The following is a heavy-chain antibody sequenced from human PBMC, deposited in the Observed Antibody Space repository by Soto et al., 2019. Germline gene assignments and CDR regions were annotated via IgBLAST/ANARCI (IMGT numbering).Heavy chain of an antibody. J-gene: IGHJ5*02. V-gene: IGHV4-59*01. Sequence: SETLCLTCTVSGGSISDYYWSWIRQPPGRGLEWIGHIFYSGSTNYNPALKSRVTISVDTSKSQFSLKLSSVTAADTAVYYCAKDSGYNYGYFRWFDPWGQGTLVTVSS. CDR1: GGSISDYY. CDR3: AKDSGYNYGYFRWFDP. CDR2: IFYSGST. D-gene: IGHD5-18*01.